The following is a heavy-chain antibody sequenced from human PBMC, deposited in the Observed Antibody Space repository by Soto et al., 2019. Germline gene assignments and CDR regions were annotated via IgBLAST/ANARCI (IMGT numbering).Heavy chain of an antibody. V-gene: IGHV3-23*01. D-gene: IGHD1-20*01. CDR2: ISVSGGST. CDR1: GFTFTNYA. J-gene: IGHJ6*02. CDR3: AKVLDYYYAMDV. Sequence: EVQLLESGGGLVQPGGSLRLSCPASGFTFTNYAMSWVRQAPGKGLEWVSGISVSGGSTYYADSVKGRFTISRDNSKNTLYLQMNSLRAEDTAVYHCAKVLDYYYAMDVWGQGTTVTVSS.